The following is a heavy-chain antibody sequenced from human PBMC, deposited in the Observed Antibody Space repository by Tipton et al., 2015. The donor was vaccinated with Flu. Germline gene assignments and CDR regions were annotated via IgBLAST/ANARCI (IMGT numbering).Heavy chain of an antibody. CDR2: IWYDGSNK. J-gene: IGHJ6*03. V-gene: IGHV3-33*08. D-gene: IGHD2-2*01. CDR1: GFTFSSYS. CDR3: AREGNSVVVPAAILGYYYYYMDV. Sequence: SLRLSCAASGFTFSSYSMNWVRQAPGKGLEWVAVIWYDGSNKYYADSVKGRFTISRDNSKNTLYLQMNSLRAEDTAVYYCAREGNSVVVPAAILGYYYYYMDVWGKGPTVTVSS.